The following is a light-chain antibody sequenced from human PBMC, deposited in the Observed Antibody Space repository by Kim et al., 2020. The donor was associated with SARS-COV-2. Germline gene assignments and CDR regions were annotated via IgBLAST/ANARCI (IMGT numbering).Light chain of an antibody. CDR3: QSYDSSNPLI. CDR2: EDN. V-gene: IGLV6-57*04. CDR1: SGSIASNY. J-gene: IGLJ2*01. Sequence: NFMLTQPHSVSESQGKTVTITCTRSSGSIASNYVQWYQQRPGSAPTTVIYEDNQRPSGVPDRFSGSIDSSSNSASLTISGLKTEDEADYYCQSYDSSNPLIFGGGTQLTVL.